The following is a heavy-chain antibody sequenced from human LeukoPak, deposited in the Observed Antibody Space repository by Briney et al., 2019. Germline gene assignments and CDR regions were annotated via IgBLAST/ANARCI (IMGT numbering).Heavy chain of an antibody. CDR1: GHTFTSYG. Sequence: ASVKVSCKASGHTFTSYGISWVRQAPGQGLEWMGWISAYNGNTNYAQKLQGRVTMTTDTSTSTAYMELRSLRSDDTAVYYCARDPRIAVAENDADAFDIWGQGTMVTVSS. J-gene: IGHJ3*02. CDR3: ARDPRIAVAENDADAFDI. CDR2: ISAYNGNT. V-gene: IGHV1-18*01. D-gene: IGHD6-19*01.